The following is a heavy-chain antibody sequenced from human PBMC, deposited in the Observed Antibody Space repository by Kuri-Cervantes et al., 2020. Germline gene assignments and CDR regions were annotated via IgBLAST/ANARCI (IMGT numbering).Heavy chain of an antibody. J-gene: IGHJ4*02. V-gene: IGHV3-43*01. CDR1: RLTFDDYT. CDR2: ISWDGGRT. CDR3: AKTSWADLWFGSPPFDH. D-gene: IGHD3-10*01. Sequence: GGFLRPSCAASRLTFDDYTMHWVRQAPGKGLEWVSLISWDGGRTYYADSVKGRFAISRNNAKNTLFLQMNSLRTEDTALYYCAKTSWADLWFGSPPFDHWGQGTLVTVSS.